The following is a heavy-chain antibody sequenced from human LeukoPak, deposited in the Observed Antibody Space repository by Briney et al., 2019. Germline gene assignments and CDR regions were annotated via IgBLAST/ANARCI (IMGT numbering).Heavy chain of an antibody. CDR2: ISYDGSNK. J-gene: IGHJ6*02. Sequence: GRSLRLSCAASGFTFSSYAMHWVRQAPGKGLEWVAVISYDGSNKYYADSVKGRFTISRDNSKNTLYLQMNSLRAEDTAVYYCARRTPRGDYYYYGMDVWGQGTTVTVSS. V-gene: IGHV3-30-3*01. CDR1: GFTFSSYA. D-gene: IGHD1-14*01. CDR3: ARRTPRGDYYYYGMDV.